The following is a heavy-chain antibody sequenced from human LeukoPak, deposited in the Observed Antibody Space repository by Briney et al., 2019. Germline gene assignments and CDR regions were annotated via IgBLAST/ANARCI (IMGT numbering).Heavy chain of an antibody. Sequence: KPGGSLRLSCAASGLTFSSYSMNWVRQAPGKGLEWVSSISSSSSYICYADSVKGRFTISRDNAKNSLYLQMNSLRAEDTAVYYCAELGITMIGGVWGKGTTVTISS. CDR2: ISSSSSYI. CDR1: GLTFSSYS. D-gene: IGHD3-10*02. J-gene: IGHJ6*04. V-gene: IGHV3-21*01. CDR3: AELGITMIGGV.